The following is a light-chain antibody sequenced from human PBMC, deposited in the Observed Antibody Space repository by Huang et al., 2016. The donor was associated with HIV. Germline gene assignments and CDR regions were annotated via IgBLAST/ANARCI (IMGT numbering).Light chain of an antibody. CDR1: QDIRNS. CDR3: QQYHRRRWT. Sequence: DIQMTQSPSSLSASVGDRVTITCRASQDIRNSLAWYQQKPGKGPKLLLYAASKLESGVPSRFSGGGSGTEYTLTISSLQPEDSATYYCQQYHRRRWTFGQGTKVEIK. V-gene: IGKV1-NL1*01. CDR2: AAS. J-gene: IGKJ1*01.